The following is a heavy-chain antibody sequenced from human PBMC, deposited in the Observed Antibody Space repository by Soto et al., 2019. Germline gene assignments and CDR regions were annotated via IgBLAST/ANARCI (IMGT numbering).Heavy chain of an antibody. CDR2: ISYDGSNK. D-gene: IGHD6-13*01. Sequence: PGGSLRLSCAASGFTFSSYGMHWVRQAPGKGLEWVAVISYDGSNKYYADSVKGRFTISRDNSKNTLYLQMNSLRAEDTAVYYCAKDPGYSSSWYYFDYWGQGTLVTVSS. V-gene: IGHV3-30*18. J-gene: IGHJ4*02. CDR3: AKDPGYSSSWYYFDY. CDR1: GFTFSSYG.